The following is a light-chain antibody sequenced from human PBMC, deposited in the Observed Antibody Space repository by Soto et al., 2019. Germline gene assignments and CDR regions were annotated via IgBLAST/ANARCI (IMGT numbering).Light chain of an antibody. V-gene: IGKV3-15*01. Sequence: DIVLTQSPVALSPSPGERATLSCRASQNANVNVAWYQQKPGQAPRLLISAAVTRATGVPARFSGSGSGTEFTLIISSLQHEDSAVYYCQQYTDWLPWTFGQGTKVEIK. CDR1: QNANVN. CDR3: QQYTDWLPWT. J-gene: IGKJ1*01. CDR2: AAV.